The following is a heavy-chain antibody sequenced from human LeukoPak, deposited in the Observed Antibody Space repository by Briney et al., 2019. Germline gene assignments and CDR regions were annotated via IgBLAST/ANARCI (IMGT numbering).Heavy chain of an antibody. Sequence: ASVKVSCKASGYTFTSYDINWVRQATGQGLEWMGWMNPNSGNTGYAQKFQGRVTMTRNTSISTAYMELSSLRSEDTAVYYCAREVIAAAGHYYYMDVWGRGTTVTVSS. J-gene: IGHJ6*03. CDR1: GYTFTSYD. V-gene: IGHV1-8*01. D-gene: IGHD6-13*01. CDR3: AREVIAAAGHYYYMDV. CDR2: MNPNSGNT.